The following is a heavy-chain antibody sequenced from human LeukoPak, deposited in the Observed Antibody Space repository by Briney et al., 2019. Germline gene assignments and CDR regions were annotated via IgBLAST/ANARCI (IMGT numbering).Heavy chain of an antibody. D-gene: IGHD1-26*01. V-gene: IGHV4-59*01. J-gene: IGHJ3*02. CDR3: ARDESGTSPYAFDI. CDR2: IYYTGST. CDR1: GGSISNYY. Sequence: SETLSLTCTVSGGSISNYYWTWIRQPPGKGLEWIGFIYYTGSTKYNPSLNSRVNMSIDTSKTQFSLKLRSAAAADTAVYYCARDESGTSPYAFDIWGQGTSVTVSS.